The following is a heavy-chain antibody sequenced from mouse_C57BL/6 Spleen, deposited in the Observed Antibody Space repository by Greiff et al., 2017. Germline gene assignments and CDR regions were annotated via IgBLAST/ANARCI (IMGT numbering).Heavy chain of an antibody. CDR2: ISDGGSYT. Sequence: EVKLVESGGGLVKPGGSLKLSCAASGFTFSSYAMSWVRQTPEKRLEWVATISDGGSYTYYPDNVKGRFTISRDNAKNNLYLQMSHLKSEDTAMYYCARDGDYADYWGQGTTLTVSS. CDR3: ARDGDYADY. D-gene: IGHD2-4*01. V-gene: IGHV5-4*01. CDR1: GFTFSSYA. J-gene: IGHJ2*01.